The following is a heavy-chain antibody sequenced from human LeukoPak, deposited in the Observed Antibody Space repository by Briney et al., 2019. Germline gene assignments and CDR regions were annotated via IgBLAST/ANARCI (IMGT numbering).Heavy chain of an antibody. J-gene: IGHJ6*03. CDR1: GGSVSSGSYY. Sequence: SETLSLTCTVSGGSVSSGSYYWGWIRQPAGKGLEWIGRIYGSGSTNYNPSLRSRVTMSVDASKDQFSLKLSSVTAADTAIYYCARLDTGMNPWYYYYMDVWGKGTTVTVSS. CDR2: IYGSGST. V-gene: IGHV4-61*02. CDR3: ARLDTGMNPWYYYYMDV. D-gene: IGHD5-18*01.